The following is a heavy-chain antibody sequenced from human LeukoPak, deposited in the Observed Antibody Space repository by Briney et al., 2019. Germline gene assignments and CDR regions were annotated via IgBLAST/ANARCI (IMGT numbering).Heavy chain of an antibody. D-gene: IGHD3-10*01. Sequence: ASVKVSCKASGGTFSSYAISWVRQAPGQGLEWMGGIIPIFGTANYAQKFQGRVTFTADESTSTAYMELSSLRSEDTAVYYCARDTPHYYGSGSYVLDAFDIWGQGTMVTVSS. CDR3: ARDTPHYYGSGSYVLDAFDI. V-gene: IGHV1-69*13. CDR1: GGTFSSYA. CDR2: IIPIFGTA. J-gene: IGHJ3*02.